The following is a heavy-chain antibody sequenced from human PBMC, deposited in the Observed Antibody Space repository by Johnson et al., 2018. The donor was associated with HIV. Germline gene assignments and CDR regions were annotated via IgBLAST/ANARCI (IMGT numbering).Heavy chain of an antibody. D-gene: IGHD1-26*01. J-gene: IGHJ3*02. CDR3: ARVRVGAFDI. Sequence: VQLVESGGGVVRPGGSLRLSCAASRFTFDDYGMSWVRQAPGKGLEWVSGINWSGGGTAYADSVKGRFTVSSDNAKNSLYLQINSLRVEDTAVYYCARVRVGAFDIWGQGTMVTVSS. CDR1: RFTFDDYG. CDR2: INWSGGGT. V-gene: IGHV3-20*04.